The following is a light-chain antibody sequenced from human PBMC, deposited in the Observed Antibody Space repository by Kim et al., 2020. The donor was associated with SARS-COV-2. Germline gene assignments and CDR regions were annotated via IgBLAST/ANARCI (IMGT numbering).Light chain of an antibody. V-gene: IGKV1-33*01. J-gene: IGKJ2*01. CDR3: QHFDSLPYT. CDR1: QDIRNF. CDR2: DAS. Sequence: DIQMTQSPSSLSASVGDRVTITCQASQDIRNFLNWFQHKPGKAPKLLIYDASTLAAGVPSRFSGSGSGTDFTFTISSLQPEDIATYYCQHFDSLPYTFGQGTKLDI.